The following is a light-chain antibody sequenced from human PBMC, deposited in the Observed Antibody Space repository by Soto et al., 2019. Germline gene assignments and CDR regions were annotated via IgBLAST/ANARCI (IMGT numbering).Light chain of an antibody. CDR3: QQYNNWPPGT. Sequence: EIVMTQSPATLSVSPGERATLSCRASQSVSANLAWYQQKPGQAPRHLIYGPSTRATGIPARFSGSGSGTEFTLTISSLQSEDFAVYYCQQYNNWPPGTFGQGTKLEI. CDR1: QSVSAN. CDR2: GPS. J-gene: IGKJ2*02. V-gene: IGKV3D-15*01.